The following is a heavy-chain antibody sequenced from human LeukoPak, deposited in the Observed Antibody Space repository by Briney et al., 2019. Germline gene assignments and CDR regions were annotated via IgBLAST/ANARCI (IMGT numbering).Heavy chain of an antibody. CDR3: ARDLTSGYYGFLY. D-gene: IGHD3-22*01. J-gene: IGHJ4*02. CDR2: INPNSGGT. V-gene: IGHV1-2*02. Sequence: ASVKVSCKASGYTFTGYYMHWVRQAPGQGLEWMGWINPNSGGTNYAQKFQGRVTITRDTSISTAYMELSRLRSDDTAVYYCARDLTSGYYGFLYWGQGTLVTASS. CDR1: GYTFTGYY.